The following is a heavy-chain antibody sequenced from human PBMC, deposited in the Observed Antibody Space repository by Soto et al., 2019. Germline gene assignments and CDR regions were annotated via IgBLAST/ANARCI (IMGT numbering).Heavy chain of an antibody. V-gene: IGHV4-4*07. CDR2: PNSYGNT. CDR1: SGSISSYR. D-gene: IGHD1-7*01. Sequence: KPSETLSLTCTVSSGSISSYRWSWIRQPAGKGLEWIGRPNSYGNTHYNPSLKSRVTVSVDTSRNQFFLTLRSVTAADSAVYHCGRESGETWDYEASWGQGTPVTVSS. CDR3: GRESGETWDYEAS. J-gene: IGHJ5*02.